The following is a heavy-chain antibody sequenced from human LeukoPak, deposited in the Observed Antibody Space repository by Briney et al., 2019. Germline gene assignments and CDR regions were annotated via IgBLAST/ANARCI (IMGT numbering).Heavy chain of an antibody. CDR3: ARDSSGYQ. J-gene: IGHJ4*02. CDR1: GFTLSTYW. V-gene: IGHV3-7*01. D-gene: IGHD3-22*01. Sequence: PGGSLRPSCAASGFTLSTYWMSWVRQAPGKGLEWVANIKEDGSEKYYGDSVKGRFTISRDNAKNSLYLEMNSLRVEDTAVYYCARDSSGYQWGQGTLVTVSS. CDR2: IKEDGSEK.